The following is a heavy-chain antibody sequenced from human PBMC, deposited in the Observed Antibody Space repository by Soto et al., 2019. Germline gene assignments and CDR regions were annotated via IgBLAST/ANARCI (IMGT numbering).Heavy chain of an antibody. Sequence: PSEALSLTCTVSGGSFTTYYRSWIRQPLGKALEWIGYISYRGSNNYNPSLKSRLTILIDTSKSQISLKLTSMTTADTAVYYCASSGIVGREANTWFDPWGQGTLVTVSS. CDR2: ISYRGSN. CDR1: GGSFTTYY. V-gene: IGHV4-59*01. D-gene: IGHD3-22*01. CDR3: ASSGIVGREANTWFDP. J-gene: IGHJ5*02.